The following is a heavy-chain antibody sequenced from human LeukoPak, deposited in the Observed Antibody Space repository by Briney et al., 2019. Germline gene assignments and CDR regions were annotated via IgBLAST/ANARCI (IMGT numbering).Heavy chain of an antibody. J-gene: IGHJ4*02. D-gene: IGHD3-22*01. CDR3: VSSRRYYDSSGYPY. CDR1: RFTFSSYA. Sequence: PGGSLRLSCSASRFTFSSYAMHWVRQAPGKGLEYVSAISSNGGSTYYADSVKGRFTISRDNSKNTLYLQMSSLRAEDTAVYYCVSSRRYYDSSGYPYWGQGTLVTVSS. CDR2: ISSNGGST. V-gene: IGHV3-64D*09.